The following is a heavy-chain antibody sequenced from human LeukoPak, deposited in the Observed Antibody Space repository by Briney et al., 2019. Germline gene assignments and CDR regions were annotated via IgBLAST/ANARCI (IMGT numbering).Heavy chain of an antibody. J-gene: IGHJ4*02. V-gene: IGHV3-21*01. CDR1: GFTFSSYS. Sequence: PGGSLRLSCAASGFTFSSYSMSWVRQAPGKGLEWVSLISGGESYIYYTDSVKGRFTISRDNAKNSLYLQMNSLRAEDTAVYYCASLPDPGIAAAKIYWGQGTLVTVSS. CDR2: ISGGESYI. CDR3: ASLPDPGIAAAKIY. D-gene: IGHD6-13*01.